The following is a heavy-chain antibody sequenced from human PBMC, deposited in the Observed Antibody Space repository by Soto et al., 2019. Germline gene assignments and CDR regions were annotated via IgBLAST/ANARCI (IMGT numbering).Heavy chain of an antibody. V-gene: IGHV3-33*01. CDR2: IWYDGSIK. CDR3: ARIDCTGNNCNPYYHYGMDV. J-gene: IGHJ6*02. Sequence: LRLSCAASGFTFSTYGMHWVRQIPGKGLQWVAIIWYDGSIKYYADSVKGRFTISRDNSKNTLYLQMNSLRDEDTAVYYCARIDCTGNNCNPYYHYGMDVWGQGTTVTVSS. CDR1: GFTFSTYG. D-gene: IGHD2-8*02.